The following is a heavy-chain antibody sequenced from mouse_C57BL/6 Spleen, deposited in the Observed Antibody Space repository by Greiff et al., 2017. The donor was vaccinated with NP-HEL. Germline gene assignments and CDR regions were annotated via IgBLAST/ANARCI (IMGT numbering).Heavy chain of an antibody. CDR2: ISSGGSYT. J-gene: IGHJ2*01. D-gene: IGHD2-4*01. CDR1: GFTFSSYG. V-gene: IGHV5-6*01. Sequence: EVMLVESGGDLVKPGGSLKLSCAASGFTFSSYGMSWVRQTPDKRLEWVATISSGGSYTYYPDSVKGRFTISRDNAKNTLYLQMSSLKSEDTAMYYCARCMITAYYFDYWGQGTTLTVSS. CDR3: ARCMITAYYFDY.